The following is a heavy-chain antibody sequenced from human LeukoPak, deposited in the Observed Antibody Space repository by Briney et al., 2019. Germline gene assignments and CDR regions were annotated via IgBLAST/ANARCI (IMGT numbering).Heavy chain of an antibody. CDR1: GVSISSGGYY. CDR2: IYYSGST. V-gene: IGHV4-31*03. Sequence: PSETLSLTCTVSGVSISSGGYYWSWIRQHPGKGLEWIGYIYYSGSTYYNPSLKSRVTISVDTSKNQFSLRLSSVTAADTAVYYCARALVVPAAIGVWGKGTTVTVSS. D-gene: IGHD2-2*01. J-gene: IGHJ6*04. CDR3: ARALVVPAAIGV.